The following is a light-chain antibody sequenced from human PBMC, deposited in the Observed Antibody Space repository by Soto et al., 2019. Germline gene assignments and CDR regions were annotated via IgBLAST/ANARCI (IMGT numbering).Light chain of an antibody. J-gene: IGLJ3*02. CDR2: DVS. CDR3: SSYTSSSSGV. Sequence: QSALTQPASVSGSPGQSITISCTGTSSDVGGYNYVSWYQQHPGKAPKLMIYDVSNRPSGVSNRFSGSKSGNTASLTISGLQAEDEADYSCSSYTSSSSGVFGGGTKLPVL. CDR1: SSDVGGYNY. V-gene: IGLV2-14*01.